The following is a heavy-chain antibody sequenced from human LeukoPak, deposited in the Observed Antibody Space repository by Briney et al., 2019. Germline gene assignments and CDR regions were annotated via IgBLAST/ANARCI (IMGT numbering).Heavy chain of an antibody. J-gene: IGHJ4*02. CDR1: GFTFSSYS. Sequence: GGSLRLSCAASGFTFSSYSMNWVRQAPGKGLEWVSSISSSSSYIYYADSVKGRFTISRDNAKNSLYLQMNSLRAEDTAVYYCARDGEGSYDILTGYYLYWGQGTLVTVSS. V-gene: IGHV3-21*01. D-gene: IGHD3-9*01. CDR2: ISSSSSYI. CDR3: ARDGEGSYDILTGYYLY.